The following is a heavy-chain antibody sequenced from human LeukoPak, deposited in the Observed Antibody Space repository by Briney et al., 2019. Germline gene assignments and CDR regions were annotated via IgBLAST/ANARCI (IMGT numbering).Heavy chain of an antibody. J-gene: IGHJ4*02. CDR1: GFTFSGYA. V-gene: IGHV3-30-3*01. D-gene: IGHD3-10*01. CDR3: ARVGYYASGPFSYFDY. Sequence: EGSLRLSWAASGFTFSGYAMHWVRQAPGKGLEWVAVISYDGSNEYYADSVKGRFTISRDSSKNTLYLQMNSLSVEDTAVYYCARVGYYASGPFSYFDYWGQGTLVTVSS. CDR2: ISYDGSNE.